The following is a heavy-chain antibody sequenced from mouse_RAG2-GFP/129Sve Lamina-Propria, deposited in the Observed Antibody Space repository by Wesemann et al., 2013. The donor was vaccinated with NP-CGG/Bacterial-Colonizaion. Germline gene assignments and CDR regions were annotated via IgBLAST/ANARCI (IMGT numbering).Heavy chain of an antibody. CDR2: INYDGSST. Sequence: VESEGGLVQPGSSMKLSCTASGFTFSDYYMAWVRQVPEKGLEWVANINYDGSSTYYLDSLKSRFIISRDNAKNILYLQMSSLKSEDTATYYCARGYFDYWGQGTTLTVSS. CDR3: ARGYFDY. J-gene: IGHJ2*01. CDR1: GFTFSDYY. V-gene: IGHV5-16*01.